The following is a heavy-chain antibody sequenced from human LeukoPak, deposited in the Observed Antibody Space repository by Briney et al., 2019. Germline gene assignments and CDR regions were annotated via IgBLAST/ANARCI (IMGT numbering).Heavy chain of an antibody. CDR2: IYYSGAT. CDR1: GGSITSSGNY. V-gene: IGHV4-39*01. D-gene: IGHD5-18*01. CDR3: AKQGNGGYTYGNFDS. J-gene: IGHJ4*02. Sequence: PSETLSLTCTVSGGSITSSGNYWGWLRQPPGKGLEWTGSIYYSGATYYSPSLKRRVTISLDTSENQFSLKLSSLTAADTAVYYCAKQGNGGYTYGNFDSWGQGTLVTVSS.